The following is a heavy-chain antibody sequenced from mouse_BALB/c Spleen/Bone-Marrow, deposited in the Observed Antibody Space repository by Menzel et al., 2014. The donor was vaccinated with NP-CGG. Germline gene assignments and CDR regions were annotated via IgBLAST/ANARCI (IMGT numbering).Heavy chain of an antibody. CDR3: GRGAYGLFDY. CDR1: GYPFTTYP. V-gene: IGHV1-47*01. D-gene: IGHD6-5*01. CDR2: FHPYDDET. J-gene: IGHJ2*01. Sequence: QVQLQQSGAALVRPGASVKMSCKAFGYPFTTYPIEWMRQNHGKSLGWIGNFHPYDDETKYNEQFKGKANLTVDKSSTTVYLELSRLTSDDSAIYYCGRGAYGLFDYWGQGTTLTVSS.